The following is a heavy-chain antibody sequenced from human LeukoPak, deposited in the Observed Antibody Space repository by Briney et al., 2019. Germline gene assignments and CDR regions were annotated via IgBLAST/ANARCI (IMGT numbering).Heavy chain of an antibody. V-gene: IGHV3-7*01. D-gene: IGHD3-22*01. Sequence: GGSLRLSCAAPGFTFSSYWMSWVRQAPGKGLEWVANIKQDGSEKYYVDSVKGRFTISRDNAKNSLYLQMNSLRAEDTAVYYCARGGYYYVPWGQGTLVTVSS. J-gene: IGHJ5*02. CDR2: IKQDGSEK. CDR1: GFTFSSYW. CDR3: ARGGYYYVP.